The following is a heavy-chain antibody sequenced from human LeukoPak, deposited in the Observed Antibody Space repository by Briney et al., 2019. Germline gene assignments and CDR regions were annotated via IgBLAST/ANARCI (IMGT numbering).Heavy chain of an antibody. CDR3: ARDFRVRFLGWFQDY. CDR2: IWYDGSNK. D-gene: IGHD3-3*01. Sequence: PGGSLRLSCAASGFTFSSYGMHWVRQAPGKGLEWVAVIWYDGSNKYYADSVKGRFTISRDNSKNTLYPQMNSLRAEDTAVYYCARDFRVRFLGWFQDYWGQGTLVTVSS. CDR1: GFTFSSYG. V-gene: IGHV3-33*01. J-gene: IGHJ4*02.